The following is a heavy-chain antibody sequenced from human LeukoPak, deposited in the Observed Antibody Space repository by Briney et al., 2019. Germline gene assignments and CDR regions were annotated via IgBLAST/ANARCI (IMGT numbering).Heavy chain of an antibody. V-gene: IGHV3-21*01. Sequence: GGSLRLSCAASGFTFSNYNMNWVRQAPGKGLEWVSSISSSNNHKRYAESMRGRFTISRDNAKNSLYLQMNSLGDEDTAVYYCARGAYSYVLIDAFDIWGQGTMVTVSS. D-gene: IGHD5-18*01. J-gene: IGHJ3*02. CDR2: ISSSNNHK. CDR3: ARGAYSYVLIDAFDI. CDR1: GFTFSNYN.